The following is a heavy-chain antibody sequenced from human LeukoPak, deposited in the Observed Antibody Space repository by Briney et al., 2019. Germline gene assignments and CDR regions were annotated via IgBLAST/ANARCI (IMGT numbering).Heavy chain of an antibody. D-gene: IGHD6-19*01. V-gene: IGHV1-2*06. CDR3: ARVVLPYSSGFTLGY. CDR1: GYTFTGYY. CDR2: INPNSGGT. J-gene: IGHJ4*02. Sequence: ASVKVSCKASGYTFTGYYMHWVRQAPGQGLEWMGRINPNSGGTNYAQKFQGRVTMTRDTSISTAYMELSRLRSDDTAVYCCARVVLPYSSGFTLGYWGQGTLVTVSS.